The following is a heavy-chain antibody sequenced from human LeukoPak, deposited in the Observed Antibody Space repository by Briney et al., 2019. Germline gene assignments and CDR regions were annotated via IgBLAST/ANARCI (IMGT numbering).Heavy chain of an antibody. CDR1: GDSVSSNSAA. Sequence: SQTLSLTCAISGDSVSSNSAAWNWIRQSPSRGLEWLGRTYYRSKWYNDYAVSVKSRITITPDTSKNQFSLQLNSVTPEDTAVYYCAREFLPPQLELLDYFDYWGQGTLVTVSS. D-gene: IGHD1-7*01. J-gene: IGHJ4*02. CDR3: AREFLPPQLELLDYFDY. CDR2: TYYRSKWYN. V-gene: IGHV6-1*01.